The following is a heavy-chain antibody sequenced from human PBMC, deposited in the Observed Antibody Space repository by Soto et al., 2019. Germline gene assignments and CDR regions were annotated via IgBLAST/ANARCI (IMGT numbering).Heavy chain of an antibody. Sequence: GGSLRLSCSASGFTFSSYAMHWVRQAPGKGLEYVSAISSNGGSTYYADSVKGRFTISRDNSKNTLYLQMSSLRAEDTAVYYCVKGLRTGTFDYWGQGTLVTVSS. CDR2: ISSNGGST. CDR1: GFTFSSYA. J-gene: IGHJ4*02. D-gene: IGHD1-1*01. V-gene: IGHV3-64D*06. CDR3: VKGLRTGTFDY.